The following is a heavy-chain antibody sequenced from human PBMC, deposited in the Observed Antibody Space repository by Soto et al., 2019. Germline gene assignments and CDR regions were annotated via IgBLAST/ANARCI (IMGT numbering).Heavy chain of an antibody. J-gene: IGHJ5*02. V-gene: IGHV1-24*01. D-gene: IGHD4-17*01. CDR2: FDPEDGET. CDR1: GYTLTELS. CDR3: ATDYGDYVGFDP. Sequence: ASVKVSFKVSGYTLTELSMHWLRQAPGKGLEWMGGFDPEDGETIYAQKFQGRVTMTEDTSTDTAYMELSSLRSEDTAVYYCATDYGDYVGFDPWGQGTLVTVSS.